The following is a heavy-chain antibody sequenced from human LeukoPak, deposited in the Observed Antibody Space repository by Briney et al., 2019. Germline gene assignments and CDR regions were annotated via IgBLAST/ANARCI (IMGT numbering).Heavy chain of an antibody. CDR3: AREIAVAGTWYFDL. CDR2: IRTAGET. V-gene: IGHV3-13*01. CDR1: GFTFSSYD. J-gene: IGHJ2*01. Sequence: GGSLRLSCAASGFTFSSYDMHWVRQATGKGLEWVSGIRTAGETNYPGSVKGRFTISRENAKNSVYLQMNSLRAGDTAVYYCAREIAVAGTWYFDLWGRGTLVTVSS. D-gene: IGHD6-19*01.